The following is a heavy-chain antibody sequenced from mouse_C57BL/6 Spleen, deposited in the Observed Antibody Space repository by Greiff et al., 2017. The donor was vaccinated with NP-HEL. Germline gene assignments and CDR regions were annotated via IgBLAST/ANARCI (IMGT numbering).Heavy chain of an antibody. D-gene: IGHD2-4*01. CDR2: ISGGGGNT. V-gene: IGHV5-9*01. Sequence: EVKVEESGGGLVKPGGSLKLSCAASGFTFSSYTMSWVRQTPEKRLEWVATISGGGGNTYYPDSVKGRFTISRDNAKNTLYLQMSSLRSEDTALYYCARQGYDYDGFAYWGQGTLVTVSA. CDR3: ARQGYDYDGFAY. J-gene: IGHJ3*01. CDR1: GFTFSSYT.